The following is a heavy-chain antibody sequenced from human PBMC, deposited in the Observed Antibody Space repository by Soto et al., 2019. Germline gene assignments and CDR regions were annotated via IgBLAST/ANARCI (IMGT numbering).Heavy chain of an antibody. CDR2: ISSSSSYI. CDR3: ASVASGYYKGSYYYYGMDV. J-gene: IGHJ6*02. CDR1: GFTFSSYS. D-gene: IGHD3-3*01. V-gene: IGHV3-21*01. Sequence: EVQLVESGGGLVKPGGSLRLSCAASGFTFSSYSMIWVRQAPGKGLEWVSSISSSSSYIYYADSVKGRFTISRDNAKNSLYLQMNSLRAEDTAVYYCASVASGYYKGSYYYYGMDVWGQGTTVTVSS.